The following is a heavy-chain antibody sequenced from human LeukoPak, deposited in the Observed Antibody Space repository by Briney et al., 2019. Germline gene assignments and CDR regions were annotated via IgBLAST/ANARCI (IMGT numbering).Heavy chain of an antibody. CDR1: GFSFSSSA. CDR3: AKEPPGQLRVGDY. Sequence: GGSLRLSCAASGFSFSSSAMSWVRQAPGKGLEWVSYISSISGSLYYADSVRGRFTISRDNAKNSLYLQMNSLRVEDTAVYYCAKEPPGQLRVGDYWGQGTLVTVSS. J-gene: IGHJ4*01. V-gene: IGHV3-48*01. D-gene: IGHD4-23*01. CDR2: ISSISGSL.